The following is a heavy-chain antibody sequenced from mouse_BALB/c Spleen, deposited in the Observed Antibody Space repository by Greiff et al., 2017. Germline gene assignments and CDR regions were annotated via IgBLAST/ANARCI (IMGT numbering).Heavy chain of an antibody. V-gene: IGHV14-3*02. D-gene: IGHD1-1*01. CDR3: ARTPVDYGSSYFDY. CDR2: IDPANGNT. Sequence: VQLQQSGAELVKPGASVKLSCTASGFNIKDTYMHWVKQRPEQGLEWIGRIDPANGNTKYDPKFPGQATIKADTSSNTAYLQLSSLTSEDTAVYYCARTPVDYGSSYFDYWGQGTTLTVSS. J-gene: IGHJ2*01. CDR1: GFNIKDTY.